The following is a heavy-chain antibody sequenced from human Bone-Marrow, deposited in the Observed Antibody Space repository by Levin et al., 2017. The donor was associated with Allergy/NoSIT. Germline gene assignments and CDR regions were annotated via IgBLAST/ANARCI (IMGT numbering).Heavy chain of an antibody. CDR1: GFSFSDHA. D-gene: IGHD3/OR15-3a*01. Sequence: GESLKISCTASGFSFSDHALSWVRQAPGKGLEWVSAISGSGFKTKYADSVKGRFTLSSDSSKNTVDLQMSSLRVEDTAIYYCARGRESLNFDFWTGCLDSWGQGILVTVSS. CDR3: ARGRESLNFDFWTGCLDS. CDR2: ISGSGFKT. J-gene: IGHJ4*02. V-gene: IGHV3-23*01.